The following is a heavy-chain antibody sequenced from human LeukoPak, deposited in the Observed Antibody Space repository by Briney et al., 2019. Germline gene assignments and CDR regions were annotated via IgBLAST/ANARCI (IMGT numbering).Heavy chain of an antibody. J-gene: IGHJ4*02. D-gene: IGHD2-15*01. V-gene: IGHV4-34*01. Sequence: KPSETLSLTCAVYGGSFSGYYWSWIRQPPGKGLEWIGEINHSGSTNYNPSLKSRVTISVDTSKNQFSLKLSSVTAADTAVYYCARAGYCSGGSCYSDYWGQGTLVTVSS. CDR1: GGSFSGYY. CDR2: INHSGST. CDR3: ARAGYCSGGSCYSDY.